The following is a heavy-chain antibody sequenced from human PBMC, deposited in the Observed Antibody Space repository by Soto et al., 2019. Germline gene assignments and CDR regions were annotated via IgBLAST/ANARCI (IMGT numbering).Heavy chain of an antibody. CDR3: TGDYGSGSYGFDY. D-gene: IGHD3-10*01. J-gene: IGHJ4*02. CDR2: VYNSGST. V-gene: IGHV4-59*01. CDR1: GGSFSSYS. Sequence: NPSETLSLTCTVSGGSFSSYSWSWIRQPPGKGLEWIGYVYNSGSTTYNPSLKSRLTMSVDTSKNQISLKLGSVTAADTAIYYCTGDYGSGSYGFDYWGQGTLVTVSS.